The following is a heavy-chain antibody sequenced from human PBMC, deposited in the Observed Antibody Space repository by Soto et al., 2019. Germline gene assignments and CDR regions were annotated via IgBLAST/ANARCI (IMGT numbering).Heavy chain of an antibody. CDR3: ASYGDDFDY. Sequence: SETLSLTCAVSGGSISSGGYSWSWIRQPPGKGLEWIGYIYHSGSTYYNPSLKSRVTISVDRSKNQFSLKLSSVTAADTAVYYCASYGDDFDYWGQGTLVTSPQ. V-gene: IGHV4-30-2*01. D-gene: IGHD4-17*01. CDR1: GGSISSGGYS. J-gene: IGHJ4*02. CDR2: IYHSGST.